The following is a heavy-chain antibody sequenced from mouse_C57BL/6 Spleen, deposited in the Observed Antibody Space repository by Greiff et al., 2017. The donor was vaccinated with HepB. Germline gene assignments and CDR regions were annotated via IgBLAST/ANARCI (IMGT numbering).Heavy chain of an antibody. V-gene: IGHV1-69*01. CDR2: IDPSDSYT. Sequence: VQLQQPGAELVMPGASVKLSCKASGYTFTSYWMHWVKQRPGQGLEWIGEIDPSDSYTNYNQKFKGKSTLTVDKSSSTAYMQLSSLTSEDSAVYYCAMVDSGAYWGQGTLVTVSA. CDR3: AMVDSGAY. J-gene: IGHJ3*01. D-gene: IGHD1-1*02. CDR1: GYTFTSYW.